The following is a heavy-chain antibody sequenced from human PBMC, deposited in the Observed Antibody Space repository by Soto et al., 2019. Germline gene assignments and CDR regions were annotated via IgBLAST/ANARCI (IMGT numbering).Heavy chain of an antibody. J-gene: IGHJ2*01. CDR3: ARSGGIAAAGIDVRWYFDL. Sequence: QVQLVESGGGVVQPGRSLRLSCAASGFTFSSYAMHWVRQAPGKGLEWVAVISYDGSNKYYADSVKGRFTISRDNSKNTLYPQMNSLRAEDTAVYYCARSGGIAAAGIDVRWYFDLWGRGTLVTVSS. D-gene: IGHD6-13*01. V-gene: IGHV3-30-3*01. CDR1: GFTFSSYA. CDR2: ISYDGSNK.